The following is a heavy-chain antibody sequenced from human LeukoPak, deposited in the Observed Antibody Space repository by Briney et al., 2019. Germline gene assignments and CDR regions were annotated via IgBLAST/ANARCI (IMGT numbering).Heavy chain of an antibody. CDR1: GFTFSSYA. CDR3: AKDLDHYDSSGYRPPFDY. J-gene: IGHJ4*02. D-gene: IGHD3-22*01. Sequence: GGSLRLSCAASGFTFSSYAMSWVRQAPGKGLEWVSAISGSGGSTYYADSVKGRFTISRDNSKNTLYLQMNSLRAEDTAVYYCAKDLDHYDSSGYRPPFDYWGQGTLVTVSS. CDR2: ISGSGGST. V-gene: IGHV3-23*01.